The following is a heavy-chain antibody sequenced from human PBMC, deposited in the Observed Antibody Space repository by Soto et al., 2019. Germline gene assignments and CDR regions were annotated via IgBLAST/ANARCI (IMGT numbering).Heavy chain of an antibody. CDR2: IWYDGSNK. Sequence: VQLVESGGGVVQPGRSLRLSCAASGFTFSSYGMHWVRQAPGKGLEWVAVIWYDGSNKYYADSVKGRFTISRDNSKNTLYLQMNSLRAEDTAVYYCARGGDIVVVPAAIPYYYYMDVWGKGTTVTVSS. CDR3: ARGGDIVVVPAAIPYYYYMDV. CDR1: GFTFSSYG. D-gene: IGHD2-2*01. V-gene: IGHV3-33*01. J-gene: IGHJ6*03.